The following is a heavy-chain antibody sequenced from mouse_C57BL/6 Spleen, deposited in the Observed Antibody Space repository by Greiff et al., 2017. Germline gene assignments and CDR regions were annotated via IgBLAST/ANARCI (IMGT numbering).Heavy chain of an antibody. V-gene: IGHV1-53*01. Sequence: VKLQESGTELVKPGASMKLSCKASGYTFTSYWMHWVKQRPGQGLEWIGNINPSNGGTNYNKKFKSKATLTVDKSYSTAYMQLSSLTCEDSAVYYSARRRRGYYEAMDYWGQGTSVTVSS. J-gene: IGHJ4*01. CDR1: GYTFTSYW. D-gene: IGHD2-3*01. CDR3: ARRRRGYYEAMDY. CDR2: INPSNGGT.